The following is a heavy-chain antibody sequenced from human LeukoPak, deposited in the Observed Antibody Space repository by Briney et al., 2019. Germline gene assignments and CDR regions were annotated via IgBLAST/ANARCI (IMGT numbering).Heavy chain of an antibody. V-gene: IGHV1-46*01. CDR3: ARGYDSLGYYIDY. CDR1: GYTFTNYY. Sequence: ASVKVSCKASGYTFTNYYMFRVRQAPGQGLEWMAIINPSGVTTNFAQKFQGRVTLTRDTSTNTVFMELRGLSSEDTAVYYCARGYDSLGYYIDYWGQGTLVTVSS. J-gene: IGHJ4*02. D-gene: IGHD3-22*01. CDR2: INPSGVTT.